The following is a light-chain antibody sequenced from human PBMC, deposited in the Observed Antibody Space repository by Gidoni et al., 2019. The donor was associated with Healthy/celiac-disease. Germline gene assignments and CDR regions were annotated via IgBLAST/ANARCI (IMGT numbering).Light chain of an antibody. V-gene: IGLV2-14*01. CDR3: SSYTSSSTPYV. CDR1: SSDVGGYHY. Sequence: QSALTQPASVSGSPGQSITISCTGTSSDVGGYHYVSWYQQHPGKAPKLMIYEVSNRPSGVSNRFSGSKSGNTASLTSSGLQAEDEADYYCSSYTSSSTPYVFGTGTKVTVL. J-gene: IGLJ1*01. CDR2: EVS.